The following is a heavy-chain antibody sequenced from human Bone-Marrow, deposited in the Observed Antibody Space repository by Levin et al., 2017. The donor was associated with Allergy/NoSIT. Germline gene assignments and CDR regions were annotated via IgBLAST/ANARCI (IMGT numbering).Heavy chain of an antibody. CDR1: GGSISSGDYY. D-gene: IGHD6-13*01. CDR2: IYYSGST. J-gene: IGHJ6*02. Sequence: SQTLSLTCTVSGGSISSGDYYWSWIRQPPGKGLEWIGYIYYSGSTYYNPSLKSRVTISVDTSKNQFSLKLSSVTAADTAVYYCARDPRRYGYSSSWYHYYYGMDVWGQGTTVTVSS. V-gene: IGHV4-30-4*01. CDR3: ARDPRRYGYSSSWYHYYYGMDV.